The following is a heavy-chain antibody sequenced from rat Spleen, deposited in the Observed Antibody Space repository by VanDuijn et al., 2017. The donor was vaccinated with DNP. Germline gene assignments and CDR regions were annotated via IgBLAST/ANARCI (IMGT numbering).Heavy chain of an antibody. CDR3: AKDRYTSPFY. Sequence: EVQLVESGGGLVQPGRSLKLSCAASGFTFSDYNMAWVRQAPKKGLEWVAAISPSGSRTYYPDSVKGRFTISRDNAKGTLNLQMDSLRSEDTATYYCAKDRYTSPFYWGQGVMVTVSS. CDR1: GFTFSDYN. CDR2: ISPSGSRT. J-gene: IGHJ2*01. V-gene: IGHV5S10*01. D-gene: IGHD1-11*01.